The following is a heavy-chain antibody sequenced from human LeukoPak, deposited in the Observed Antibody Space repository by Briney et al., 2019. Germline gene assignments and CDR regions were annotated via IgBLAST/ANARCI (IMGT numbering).Heavy chain of an antibody. J-gene: IGHJ6*03. Sequence: SETLSLTCTVSGASIFTYYWSWIRQPPGKGLEWIGYIYYSGNTNYNPSLKSRVTISVDTSKNQFSLKLRSVTAADTAVYYCARETSQKGAHYMDVWGKGTTVTISS. CDR1: GASIFTYY. CDR3: ARETSQKGAHYMDV. V-gene: IGHV4-59*01. CDR2: IYYSGNT. D-gene: IGHD3-16*01.